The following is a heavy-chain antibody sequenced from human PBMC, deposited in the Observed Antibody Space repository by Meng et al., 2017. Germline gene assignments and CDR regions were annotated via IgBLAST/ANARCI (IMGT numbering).Heavy chain of an antibody. Sequence: QVQLVQSVAEVKKPVASVKVSCKASGYTFTSYAMHWVRQAPGQRLEWMGWINAGNGNTKYSQKFQGRVTITRDTSASTAYMELSSLRSEDTAVYYCARDRIVATTLGRGYYFDYWGQGTLVTVSS. V-gene: IGHV1-3*01. D-gene: IGHD5-12*01. J-gene: IGHJ4*02. CDR2: INAGNGNT. CDR1: GYTFTSYA. CDR3: ARDRIVATTLGRGYYFDY.